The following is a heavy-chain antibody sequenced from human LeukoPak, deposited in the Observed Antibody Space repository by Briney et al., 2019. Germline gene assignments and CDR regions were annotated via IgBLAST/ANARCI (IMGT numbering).Heavy chain of an antibody. Sequence: GESLKISCKGSGYSFTSYWIGWVRQMPGKGLEWMGIIYPGDSDTRYSPSFQGQVTISADKSISTAYLQWSSLKASDTAMYYCARSPALLAAAGTGHAFDIWGQGTMVTVSS. J-gene: IGHJ3*02. D-gene: IGHD6-13*01. V-gene: IGHV5-51*01. CDR3: ARSPALLAAAGTGHAFDI. CDR2: IYPGDSDT. CDR1: GYSFTSYW.